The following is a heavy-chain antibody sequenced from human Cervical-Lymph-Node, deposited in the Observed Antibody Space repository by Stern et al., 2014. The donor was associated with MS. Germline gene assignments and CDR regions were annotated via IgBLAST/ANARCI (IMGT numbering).Heavy chain of an antibody. Sequence: VQLVESGAEVKKPGASVNVSCKASGYTFTTYFVHWERQAPGQGLEWMGIINTSDGDTSYIRSFQGRVTMTRDTSANTVYLRLSNLKSEDTAVYYCARQRTTGHMDFDYWGQGTLVTVSS. CDR2: INTSDGDT. CDR3: ARQRTTGHMDFDY. V-gene: IGHV1-46*01. D-gene: IGHD1-1*01. J-gene: IGHJ4*02. CDR1: GYTFTTYF.